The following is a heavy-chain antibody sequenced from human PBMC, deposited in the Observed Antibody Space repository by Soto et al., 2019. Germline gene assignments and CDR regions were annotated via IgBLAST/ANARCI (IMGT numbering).Heavy chain of an antibody. CDR2: INHSGST. D-gene: IGHD3-10*01. CDR3: ASRGSGSYAVDY. CDR1: GGSFSGYY. V-gene: IGHV4-34*01. Sequence: QVQLQQWGAGLLKPSETLSLTCAVYGGSFSGYYWSWIRQPPGKGLEWIGEINHSGSTNYNPSLKSRVTISVDTSKNQFSLKLSSVTAADTAVYYCASRGSGSYAVDYWGQGTLVTVSS. J-gene: IGHJ4*02.